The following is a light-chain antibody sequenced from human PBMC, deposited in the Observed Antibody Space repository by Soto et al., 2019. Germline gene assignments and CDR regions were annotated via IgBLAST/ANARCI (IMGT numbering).Light chain of an antibody. CDR2: DAS. CDR3: QQRVDGLT. Sequence: EIVLTQSPGTLSLSPGDRATLSCRASQSVSIYLAWYQQKPGQAPRLLIYDASNRVTGIPARFSGSGSGTDFTLTISGVGPEDVAVYYCQQRVDGLTFGGATKLAI. V-gene: IGKV3-11*01. CDR1: QSVSIY. J-gene: IGKJ4*01.